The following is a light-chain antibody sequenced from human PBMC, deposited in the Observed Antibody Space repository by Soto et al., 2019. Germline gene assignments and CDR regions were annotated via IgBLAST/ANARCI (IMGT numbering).Light chain of an antibody. Sequence: QSALTQPAFVSGSPGQSITISCTGTSRDVGGYNYVSWYQQHPGKAPKLMIYEVSNRPSGVSNRFSGSKSGNTASLTISGLQTEDEADYYCSSYTTSSTPCVFGTATKVTVL. CDR3: SSYTTSSTPCV. CDR2: EVS. V-gene: IGLV2-14*01. CDR1: SRDVGGYNY. J-gene: IGLJ1*01.